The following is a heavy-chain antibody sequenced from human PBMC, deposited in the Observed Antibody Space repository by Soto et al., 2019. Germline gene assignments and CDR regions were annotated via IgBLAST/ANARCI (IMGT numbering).Heavy chain of an antibody. V-gene: IGHV4-4*02. CDR1: GASISTNNW. CDR3: ARAKLCNTISCPHSFDI. Sequence: QVQLQESGPGLVEPSGTLSLTCDVSGASISTNNWWSWVRQSPGQGLAWIGEVYHSGTTNSNPSLKSRVTISVDTSKNQFSLMLASVTAADTAVYYCARAKLCNTISCPHSFDIWGEGTLVTVSS. D-gene: IGHD3-10*01. J-gene: IGHJ4*02. CDR2: VYHSGTT.